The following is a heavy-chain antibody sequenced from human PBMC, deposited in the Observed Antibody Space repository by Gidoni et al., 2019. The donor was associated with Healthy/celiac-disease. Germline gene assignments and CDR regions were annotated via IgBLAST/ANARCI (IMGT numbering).Heavy chain of an antibody. V-gene: IGHV3-64*01. J-gene: IGHJ4*02. Sequence: EVQRVESGGGLVQPGGSLRLSCAASGFPFSSSAMHWVRQAPGKGLEYVSAISSTGGSTYYATSLKVRFTISRDKSKNTLYLQMGSLRAEDMAVYYCARGGGLLWFGELFPNDYWGQGTLVTVSS. CDR1: GFPFSSSA. CDR3: ARGGGLLWFGELFPNDY. D-gene: IGHD3-10*01. CDR2: ISSTGGST.